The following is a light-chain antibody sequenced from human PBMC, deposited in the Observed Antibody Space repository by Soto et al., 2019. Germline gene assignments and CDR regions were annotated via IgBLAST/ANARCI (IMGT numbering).Light chain of an antibody. CDR1: QTIRTW. V-gene: IGKV1-5*01. CDR2: VAS. J-gene: IGKJ4*01. Sequence: DAQMTQSPSTLSASVGDRVTITCRASQTIRTWLAWYQQKPGKAPKLLIYVASSLERGVPSRFSGSGSGTEFTLTINGLQSDDFATYYCQQYNGNFGGGTKV. CDR3: QQYNGN.